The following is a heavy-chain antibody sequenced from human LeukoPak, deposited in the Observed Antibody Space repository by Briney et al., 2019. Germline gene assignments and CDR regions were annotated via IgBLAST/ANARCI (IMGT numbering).Heavy chain of an antibody. J-gene: IGHJ4*02. Sequence: SQTLSLTCSVSGGSISSGSYYWSWIRQPAGKGLEWIGRIYPSGSTKYNPSLKSRVAISVDTSKNQFSLKLNSVTAADTAVYYCARDPSSFPFDYWGQGTLVTVSS. CDR1: GGSISSGSYY. D-gene: IGHD2-15*01. CDR2: IYPSGST. CDR3: ARDPSSFPFDY. V-gene: IGHV4-61*02.